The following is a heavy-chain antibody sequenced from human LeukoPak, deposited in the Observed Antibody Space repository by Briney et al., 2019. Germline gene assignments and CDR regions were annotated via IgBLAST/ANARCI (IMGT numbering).Heavy chain of an antibody. V-gene: IGHV3-30*02. CDR2: IRYDGSKK. J-gene: IGHJ6*03. Sequence: GGSLRLSCAASGFTFSSYWMSWVRQAPGKGLEWVAFIRYDGSKKYYADSVKGLFTISRDNSENTLYLQMNSLRAEDTAVYYCAKGARLRSGFYYYYYMDVWGKGTTVTISS. CDR3: AKGARLRSGFYYYYYMDV. CDR1: GFTFSSYW. D-gene: IGHD5-12*01.